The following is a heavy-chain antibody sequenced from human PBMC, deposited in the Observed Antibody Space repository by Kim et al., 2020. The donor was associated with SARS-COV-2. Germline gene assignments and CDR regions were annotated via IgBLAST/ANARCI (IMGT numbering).Heavy chain of an antibody. CDR1: GFTFSGSA. CDR3: TRVPWTTLAFWDAYDI. D-gene: IGHD3-3*02. Sequence: GGSLRLSCAASGFTFSGSAMHWVRQASGKGLEWVGRIRRKANNYATAYAASVKGRFIISSDDSKNAAYLQMNSLKTEATAVYYGTRVPWTTLAFWDAYDIWGQGTMVTVSS. V-gene: IGHV3-73*01. CDR2: IRRKANNYAT. J-gene: IGHJ3*02.